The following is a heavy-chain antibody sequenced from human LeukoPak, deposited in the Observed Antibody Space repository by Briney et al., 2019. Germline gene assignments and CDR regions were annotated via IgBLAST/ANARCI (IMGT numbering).Heavy chain of an antibody. V-gene: IGHV1-69*01. D-gene: IGHD5-12*01. CDR1: GGTFSSYA. Sequence: ASVKVSCKASGGTFSSYAISWVRQAPGQGLEWMGGIIPIFGTANYAQEFQGRVTITADESTSTAYMELSSLRSEDTAVYYCARDRGSQTDYWGQGTLVTVSS. CDR2: IIPIFGTA. CDR3: ARDRGSQTDY. J-gene: IGHJ4*02.